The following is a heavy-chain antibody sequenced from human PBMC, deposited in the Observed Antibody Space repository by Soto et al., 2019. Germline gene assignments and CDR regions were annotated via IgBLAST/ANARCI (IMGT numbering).Heavy chain of an antibody. Sequence: SETLSLTCAVSGASVTSDDYYWSWIRQPPGKGLEWIGYIYHSGSTYYNPSLKSRVSISIDTSQNQFSLKLTSLTAADTAVYYCARDPIFYYASSGYGGSYFDYWGQGSRVTVS. CDR1: GASVTSDDYY. CDR2: IYHSGST. D-gene: IGHD3-22*01. J-gene: IGHJ4*02. V-gene: IGHV4-30-4*01. CDR3: ARDPIFYYASSGYGGSYFDY.